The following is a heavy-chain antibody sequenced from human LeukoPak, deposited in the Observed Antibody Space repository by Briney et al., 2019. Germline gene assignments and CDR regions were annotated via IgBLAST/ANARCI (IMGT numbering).Heavy chain of an antibody. D-gene: IGHD4-23*01. J-gene: IGHJ4*02. CDR3: ARSDDYSGNHLDY. Sequence: GGSLRLSCAASGFTFSSYSMNWVRQAPGKGPEWVSSISSSSYIYYADSVKGRFTISRDNAKNSLYLQMNSLRAEDTAVYYCARSDDYSGNHLDYWGQGTLVTVSS. V-gene: IGHV3-21*01. CDR2: ISSSSYI. CDR1: GFTFSSYS.